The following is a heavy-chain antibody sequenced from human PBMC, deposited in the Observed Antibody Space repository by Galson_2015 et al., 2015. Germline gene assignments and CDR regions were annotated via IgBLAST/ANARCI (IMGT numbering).Heavy chain of an antibody. Sequence: SVKVSCKASGYTFTSYAMNWVRQAPGQGLEWMGWINTNTGNPTYAQGFTGRFVFSLDTSVSTAYLQISSLKAEDTAVYYCCGGRLFAYGDYEPIFDYWGQGTLVTVSS. D-gene: IGHD4-17*01. V-gene: IGHV7-4-1*02. CDR2: INTNTGNP. J-gene: IGHJ4*02. CDR1: GYTFTSYA. CDR3: CGGRLFAYGDYEPIFDY.